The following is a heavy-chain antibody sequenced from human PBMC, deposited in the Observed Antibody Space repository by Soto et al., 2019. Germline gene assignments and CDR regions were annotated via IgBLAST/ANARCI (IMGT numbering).Heavy chain of an antibody. J-gene: IGHJ4*02. D-gene: IGHD3-22*01. CDR1: GGSISSYY. CDR3: ARGLYYYDSTGSYPSYFDS. CDR2: MYYSGYS. V-gene: IGHV4-59*08. Sequence: SETLSLTCTVSGGSISSYYWSWIRQPPGKGLEWIGDMYYSGYSNYNPSLKSRLAMSIDTSKNQFSLDLNSVTAEDTAVYYCARGLYYYDSTGSYPSYFDSWGQGTLVTVSS.